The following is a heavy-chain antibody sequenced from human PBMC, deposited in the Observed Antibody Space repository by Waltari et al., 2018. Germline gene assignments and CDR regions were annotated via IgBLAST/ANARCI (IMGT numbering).Heavy chain of an antibody. D-gene: IGHD2-8*02. V-gene: IGHV3-48*03. CDR1: VFVCRSFD. Sequence: DVKLVASGGGLVQLGRSLRLPCEASVFVCRSFDWNWVRQAPGKGLEWIAHIRNGGSTIYDADPGKGEISISKDNGKESLFLKMDSLRAENTGEYYCARHGIRLGLYYFDYWGQGALVTVSS. CDR3: ARHGIRLGLYYFDY. J-gene: IGHJ4*02. CDR2: IRNGGSTI.